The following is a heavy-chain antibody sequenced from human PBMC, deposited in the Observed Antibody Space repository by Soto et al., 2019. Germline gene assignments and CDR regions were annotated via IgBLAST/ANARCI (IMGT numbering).Heavy chain of an antibody. V-gene: IGHV1-69*13. D-gene: IGHD1-7*01. CDR3: AREELPIYYYGMDV. CDR1: GGTFSSYA. J-gene: IGHJ6*02. CDR2: IIPIFGTA. Sequence: SVKVSCKASGGTFSSYAISWVRQAPGQGLELMGGIIPIFGTANYAQKFQGRVTITAXAXXXXAXMXLXXXXSDXTAVYYCAREELPIYYYGMDVWGQGTTVTVSS.